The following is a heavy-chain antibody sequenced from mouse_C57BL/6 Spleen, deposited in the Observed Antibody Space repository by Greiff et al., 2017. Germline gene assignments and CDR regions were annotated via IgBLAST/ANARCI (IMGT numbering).Heavy chain of an antibody. CDR3: ARHYYGSSYRWYFDV. J-gene: IGHJ1*03. V-gene: IGHV1-53*01. CDR1: GYTFTSYW. CDR2: INPSNGGT. D-gene: IGHD1-1*01. Sequence: QVQLQQSGTELVKPGASVKLSCKASGYTFTSYWMHWVKQRPGQGLEWIGNINPSNGGTNYNEKFKSKATLTVDKSSSTAYMQLSSLTSEDSAVYYCARHYYGSSYRWYFDVWGTGTTVTVSS.